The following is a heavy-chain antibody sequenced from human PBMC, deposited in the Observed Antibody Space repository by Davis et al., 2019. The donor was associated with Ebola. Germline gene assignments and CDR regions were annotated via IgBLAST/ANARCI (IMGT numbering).Heavy chain of an antibody. CDR2: IYYSGST. Sequence: PGGSLRLSCTVSGGSISSSSYYWGWIRQPPGKGLEWIGSIYYSGSTYYNPSLKSRVTISVDTSKNQFSLKLSSVTAADTAVYYCARQIVGYSSGWYVGVDYWGQGTLVTVSS. D-gene: IGHD6-19*01. J-gene: IGHJ4*02. V-gene: IGHV4-39*01. CDR3: ARQIVGYSSGWYVGVDY. CDR1: GGSISSSSYY.